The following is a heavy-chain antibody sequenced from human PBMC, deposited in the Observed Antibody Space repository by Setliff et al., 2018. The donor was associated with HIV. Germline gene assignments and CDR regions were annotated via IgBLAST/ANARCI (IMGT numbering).Heavy chain of an antibody. V-gene: IGHV3-33*08. D-gene: IGHD3-22*01. CDR3: ARPNYYDSSGSFDY. Sequence: PGGSLRLSCAASGFTFSSYGVHWVRQAPGKGLEWVAFIRSDGTNKYYADSVKGRFTISRDNAKNSLYLQMNSLRAEDTAVYYCARPNYYDSSGSFDYWGQGTLVTVSS. J-gene: IGHJ4*02. CDR1: GFTFSSYG. CDR2: IRSDGTNK.